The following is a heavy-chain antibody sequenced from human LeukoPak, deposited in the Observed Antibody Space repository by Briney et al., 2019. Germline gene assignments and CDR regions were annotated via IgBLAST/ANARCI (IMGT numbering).Heavy chain of an antibody. D-gene: IGHD3-10*01. CDR2: IWFDGNKK. CDR1: GFTFSSYG. V-gene: IGHV3-33*01. J-gene: IGHJ6*02. Sequence: GGSLRLSCAASGFTFSSYGMHWVRQAPGKGLEWVALIWFDGNKKDYVDSVKGRFTISGDNSKKTLYLQMNSLRAEDTALYYCARAYYHASEGAFGMDVWGQGTTVTVSS. CDR3: ARAYYHASEGAFGMDV.